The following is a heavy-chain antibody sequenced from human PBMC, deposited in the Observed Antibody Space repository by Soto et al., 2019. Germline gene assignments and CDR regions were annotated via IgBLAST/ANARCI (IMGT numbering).Heavy chain of an antibody. CDR3: ARDYRFVVVPAAMTVPWFDP. Sequence: GGSLRLSCAASGFTFSSYGMHWVRQAPGKGLEWEAVIWYDGSNKYYADSVKGRFTISRDNSKNTLYLQMNSLRAEDTAVYYCARDYRFVVVPAAMTVPWFDPWGQGTLVTVSS. CDR2: IWYDGSNK. J-gene: IGHJ5*02. D-gene: IGHD2-2*01. V-gene: IGHV3-33*01. CDR1: GFTFSSYG.